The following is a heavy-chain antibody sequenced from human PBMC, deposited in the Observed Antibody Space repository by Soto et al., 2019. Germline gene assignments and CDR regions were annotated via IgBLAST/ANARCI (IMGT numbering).Heavy chain of an antibody. CDR1: GDTFSSYA. V-gene: IGHV1-69*06. Sequence: QVQLVQSGAEVKKPGSSVKVSCKASGDTFSSYAINWVRQAPGQGLEWMGGIIPMFGTANYAQKFKGRVTITGGKGRSTVYMGRGGLRSENTAVYYCARGGPAHYYDGGVYSPPLNYGGQGTRVPVSS. D-gene: IGHD3-22*01. CDR3: ARGGPAHYYDGGVYSPPLNY. CDR2: IIPMFGTA. J-gene: IGHJ4*02.